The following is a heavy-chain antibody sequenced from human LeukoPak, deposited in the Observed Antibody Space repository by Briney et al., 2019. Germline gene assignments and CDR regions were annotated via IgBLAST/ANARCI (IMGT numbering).Heavy chain of an antibody. V-gene: IGHV1-69*13. Sequence: SVKVFCKASGGAFSNYAMNWVRQAPGQGLEWMGGIIPLLGTPSYAQKFQGRVTITADESTTTAYMELSSLRSEDTAVYYCARWTHGSGAGFFIHWGQGTLVTVSS. CDR1: GGAFSNYA. J-gene: IGHJ1*01. CDR3: ARWTHGSGAGFFIH. D-gene: IGHD3-10*01. CDR2: IIPLLGTP.